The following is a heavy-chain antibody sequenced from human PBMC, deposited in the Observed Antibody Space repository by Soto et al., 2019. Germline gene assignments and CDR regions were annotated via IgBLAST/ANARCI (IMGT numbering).Heavy chain of an antibody. Sequence: NPSETLSLTCTVSGGSVSSGSYYWSWIRQPPGKGLEWIGYIYYSGSTNYNPSLKSRVTISVDTSKNQFSLKLSSVTAADTAVYYCARDITGTYYFDYWGQGTLVTVSS. CDR2: IYYSGST. J-gene: IGHJ4*02. CDR3: ARDITGTYYFDY. D-gene: IGHD1-7*01. V-gene: IGHV4-61*01. CDR1: GGSVSSGSYY.